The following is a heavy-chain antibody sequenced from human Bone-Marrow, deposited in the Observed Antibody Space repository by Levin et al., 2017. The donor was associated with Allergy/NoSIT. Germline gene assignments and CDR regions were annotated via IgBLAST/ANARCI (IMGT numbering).Heavy chain of an antibody. CDR3: AREIVFSGIGAYY. Sequence: LSLTCAASGFTFSSYWMHWVRQAPGTGLVWVSRINSDGSITNHADSVKGRFTISRDNARNTLFLQMTSLRADDTGVYYCAREIVFSGIGAYYWGQGALVTVSS. CDR1: GFTFSSYW. J-gene: IGHJ4*02. CDR2: INSDGSIT. D-gene: IGHD5/OR15-5a*01. V-gene: IGHV3-74*01.